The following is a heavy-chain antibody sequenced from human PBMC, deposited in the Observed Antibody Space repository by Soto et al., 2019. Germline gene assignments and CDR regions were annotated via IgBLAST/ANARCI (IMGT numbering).Heavy chain of an antibody. V-gene: IGHV3-13*05. J-gene: IGHJ6*02. Sequence: EVQLVESGGGLVQPGGSLRLSCEASGFTFRNYDMHWVRQGTGKGLEWVSGISAAGDPDYADSVEGRFTISRENAQNSFFLQMNSLRVGDTAVYYCARTDRDCYGRDVWGQGTTVIVSS. CDR1: GFTFRNYD. CDR2: ISAAGDP. CDR3: ARTDRDCYGRDV.